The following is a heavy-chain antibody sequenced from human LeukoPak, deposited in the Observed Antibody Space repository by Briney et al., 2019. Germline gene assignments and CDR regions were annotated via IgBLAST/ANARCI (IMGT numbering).Heavy chain of an antibody. CDR2: ISTYNGDT. V-gene: IGHV1-18*01. CDR1: GYTFTSYG. Sequence: ASVKVSCTASGYTFTSYGIRWVRQAPGQGLEWMGWISTYNGDTNYAQKLQGRVTMTTDTSTSTAHMALRSLRSDDTAVYYCARDHNWVVDYWGQGTLVTVSS. CDR3: ARDHNWVVDY. D-gene: IGHD1-1*01. J-gene: IGHJ4*02.